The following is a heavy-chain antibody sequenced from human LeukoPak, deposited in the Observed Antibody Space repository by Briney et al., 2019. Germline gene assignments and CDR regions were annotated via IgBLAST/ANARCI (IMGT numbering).Heavy chain of an antibody. D-gene: IGHD3-22*01. J-gene: IGHJ4*02. CDR1: GFTFSSYS. V-gene: IGHV3-21*04. CDR2: ISSSSSYI. Sequence: PRGSLRLPCAASGFTFSSYSMNWLRQAPGKGLEWVSSISSSSSYIYYADSVKGRFTISRDNSKNTLYLQMNSLRAEDTAVYYCGRGRDYYDSSGRPGPYFDYWGQGTLVTVSS. CDR3: GRGRDYYDSSGRPGPYFDY.